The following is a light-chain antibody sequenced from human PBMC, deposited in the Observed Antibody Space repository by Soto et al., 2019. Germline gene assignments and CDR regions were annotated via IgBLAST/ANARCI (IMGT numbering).Light chain of an antibody. CDR3: QQSYSTPRT. J-gene: IGKJ1*01. CDR2: SAS. V-gene: IGKV1-39*01. CDR1: QSISSY. Sequence: EIQMTQSPSSLSASVRDRVTITCRASQSISSYLDWYQQKPGKAPKLLIYSASSLQSGVPSRFSGSGSGTDFTLTVSSLQPEDFATYFCQQSYSTPRTFGQGTKVEVK.